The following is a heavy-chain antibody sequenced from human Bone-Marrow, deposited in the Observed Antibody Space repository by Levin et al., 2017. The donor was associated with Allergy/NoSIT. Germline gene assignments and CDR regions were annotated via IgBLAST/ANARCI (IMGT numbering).Heavy chain of an antibody. J-gene: IGHJ4*02. V-gene: IGHV1-69*02. CDR3: ARGADGYNSDY. Sequence: KISCKASGGTFSSYTISWVRQAPGQGLEWMGRIIPILGIANYAQKFQGRVTITADKSTSTAYMELSSLRSEDTAVYYCARGADGYNSDYWGQGTLVTVSS. CDR1: GGTFSSYT. CDR2: IIPILGIA. D-gene: IGHD5-24*01.